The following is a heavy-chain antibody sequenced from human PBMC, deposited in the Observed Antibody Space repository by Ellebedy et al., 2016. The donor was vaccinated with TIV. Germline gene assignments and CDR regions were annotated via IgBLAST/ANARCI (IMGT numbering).Heavy chain of an antibody. CDR1: GFTFSSFS. CDR2: ISSSGSYI. Sequence: GESLKISCAASGFTFSSFSMNWVRQAPGKGLEWVGSISSSGSYIYYARSVKGRFTISRDNAKNALYLQMNSLSAEDTAVYYCARDLDDSSGYYYPMIDYWGQGTLVTVSS. CDR3: ARDLDDSSGYYYPMIDY. V-gene: IGHV3-21*01. D-gene: IGHD3-22*01. J-gene: IGHJ4*02.